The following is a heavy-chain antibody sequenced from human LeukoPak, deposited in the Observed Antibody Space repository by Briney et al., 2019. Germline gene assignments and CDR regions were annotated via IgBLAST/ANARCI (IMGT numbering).Heavy chain of an antibody. CDR1: GFTFSSYA. CDR2: ISGSGGST. CDR3: AKGDIVVVPAAYPLDY. J-gene: IGHJ4*02. V-gene: IGHV3-23*01. Sequence: GGSLRLSCAASGFTFSSYAMSWVRQAPGKGLEWVSAISGSGGSTYYADSVKGRFTISRDNSKNTLYLQMNSLRAEDTAVYYCAKGDIVVVPAAYPLDYWGQGTLVTVSS. D-gene: IGHD2-2*01.